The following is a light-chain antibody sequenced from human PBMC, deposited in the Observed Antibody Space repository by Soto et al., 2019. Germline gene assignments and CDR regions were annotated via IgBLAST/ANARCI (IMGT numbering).Light chain of an antibody. V-gene: IGLV2-14*01. Sequence: QSVLTQPASVSGSPGQSITISCTGTSSDVGGYNYVSWYQQHPGKAPKLMIYEVSNRPSGVSDRFSGSRSGNTASLTISGLQAEDGSDYYCISYTSSSTWVFGGGTK. J-gene: IGLJ3*02. CDR2: EVS. CDR1: SSDVGGYNY. CDR3: ISYTSSSTWV.